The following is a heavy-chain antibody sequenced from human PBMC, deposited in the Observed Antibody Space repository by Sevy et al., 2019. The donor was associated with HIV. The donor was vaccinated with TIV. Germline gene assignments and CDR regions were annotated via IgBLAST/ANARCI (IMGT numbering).Heavy chain of an antibody. CDR1: GFIFSNYA. D-gene: IGHD3-9*01. CDR2: LSSHNAGST. CDR3: VKDRIETILWSKGDCFDP. Sequence: GGSLRLSCSASGFIFSNYAMHWVRQAPGKGLEYVSGLSSHNAGSTYYADSVNGRFTISRDNSKNTLYLQMTSLRTEESAVYYCVKDRIETILWSKGDCFDPWGQGTLVTVSS. J-gene: IGHJ5*02. V-gene: IGHV3-64D*06.